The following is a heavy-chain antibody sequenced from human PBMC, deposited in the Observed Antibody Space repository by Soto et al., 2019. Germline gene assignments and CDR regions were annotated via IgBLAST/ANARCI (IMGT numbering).Heavy chain of an antibody. CDR2: INPSTGRT. D-gene: IGHD3-3*01. V-gene: IGHV1-46*01. CDR1: GNSFANFY. J-gene: IGHJ4*02. CDR3: AREHSFGYYDS. Sequence: ASVTVSSQGYGNSFANFYIHWVRQAPGVGLEWMGIINPSTGRTSDEPNFQHKVTMTRDTSTSTVYMELSSLRYEDTAVYYCAREHSFGYYDSWGQGTLVTVSA.